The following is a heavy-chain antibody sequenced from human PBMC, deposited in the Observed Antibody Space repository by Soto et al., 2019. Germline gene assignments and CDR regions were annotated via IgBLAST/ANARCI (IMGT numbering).Heavy chain of an antibody. V-gene: IGHV3-30*18. CDR3: AKGGRLYSSGWYDPERMNDY. D-gene: IGHD6-19*01. CDR1: GFTFSSYG. CDR2: ISYDGSNK. Sequence: PGGSLRLSCAASGFTFSSYGMHWVRQAPGKGLEWVAVISYDGSNKYYADSVKGRFTISRDNSKNTLYLQMNSLRAEDTAVYYCAKGGRLYSSGWYDPERMNDYWGQGTLVTVSS. J-gene: IGHJ4*02.